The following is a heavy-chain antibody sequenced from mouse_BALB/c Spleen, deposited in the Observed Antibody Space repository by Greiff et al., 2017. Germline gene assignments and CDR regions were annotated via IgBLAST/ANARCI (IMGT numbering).Heavy chain of an antibody. CDR3: AREGEGNYLFDY. V-gene: IGHV5-9-4*01. J-gene: IGHJ2*01. Sequence: DVMLVESGGGLVKPGGSLKLSCAASGFTFSSYAMSWVRQSPEKRLEWVAEISSGGSYTYYPDTVTGRFTISRDNAKNTLYLEMSSLRSEDTAMYYCAREGEGNYLFDYWGQGTTLTVSS. CDR1: GFTFSSYA. CDR2: ISSGGSYT. D-gene: IGHD2-1*01.